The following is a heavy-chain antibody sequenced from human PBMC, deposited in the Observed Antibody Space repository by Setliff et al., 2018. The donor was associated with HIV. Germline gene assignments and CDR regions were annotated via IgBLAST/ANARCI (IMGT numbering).Heavy chain of an antibody. CDR1: GYTLSELS. D-gene: IGHD3-22*01. CDR3: ARAYYHDSSGYQGFDY. J-gene: IGHJ4*02. CDR2: FDPEDGGT. V-gene: IGHV1-24*01. Sequence: ASVKVSCKVSGYTLSELSMHWVRQAPGEGLEWMGGFDPEDGGTIYAEKFQGRVTMTTDISTSTAYMELRSLRSDDTAVYYCARAYYHDSSGYQGFDYWGQGTLVTVSS.